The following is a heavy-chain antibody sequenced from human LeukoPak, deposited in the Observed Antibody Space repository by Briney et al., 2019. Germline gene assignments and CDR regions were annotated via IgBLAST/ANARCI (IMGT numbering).Heavy chain of an antibody. CDR1: GFSFGAYY. CDR3: AGGYGSGSFSA. V-gene: IGHV3-11*01. J-gene: IGHJ5*02. Sequence: GSLRLSCAASGFSFGAYYMSWIRQAPGKGLELISYISTSDDTISYADSVKGRFTISRDNAENSLYLQMNSLRAEDTAVYYCAGGYGSGSFSAWGQGTLVTASS. D-gene: IGHD3-10*01. CDR2: ISTSDDTI.